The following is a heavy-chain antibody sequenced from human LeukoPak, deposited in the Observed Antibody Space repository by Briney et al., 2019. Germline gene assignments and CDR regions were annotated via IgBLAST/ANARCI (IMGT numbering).Heavy chain of an antibody. V-gene: IGHV3-21*01. CDR2: ISSSSSYI. Sequence: GGSLRLSCAASGFTFSSYEMNWVRQAPGKGLEWVSSISSSSSYIYYADSVKGRFTISRDNAKDSLYLQMNSLRAEDTAVYYCARDLPDYSSSWYNFDYWGQGTLVTVSS. J-gene: IGHJ4*02. CDR3: ARDLPDYSSSWYNFDY. CDR1: GFTFSSYE. D-gene: IGHD6-13*01.